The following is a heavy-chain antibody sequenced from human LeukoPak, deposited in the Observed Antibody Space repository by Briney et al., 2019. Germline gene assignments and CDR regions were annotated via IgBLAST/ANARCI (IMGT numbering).Heavy chain of an antibody. V-gene: IGHV1-24*01. Sequence: APVKVSSKVSGYTLTELSMHSGRQAPGKGREWRGGFDPEDGETIYAQKFQCRVTMTGDTSTDKAYMELSSLRSEDTAVYYCATDLAVRGVIDAFDIWGQGTMVTVSS. CDR3: ATDLAVRGVIDAFDI. D-gene: IGHD3-10*01. CDR2: FDPEDGET. CDR1: GYTLTELS. J-gene: IGHJ3*02.